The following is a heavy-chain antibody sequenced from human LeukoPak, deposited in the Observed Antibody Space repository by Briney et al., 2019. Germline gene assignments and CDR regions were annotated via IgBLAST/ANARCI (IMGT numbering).Heavy chain of an antibody. CDR2: IYYSGTT. D-gene: IGHD5-18*01. Sequence: NPSETLSLTCTVSGGSISSYYWSWIRQPPGKGLEWIGYIYYSGTTNYNPSLKSRVTISVDTSKNQFSLKLSSVTAADTAVYYCARRTRSFSYTYGDAYYYYYMDVWGKGTTVIVS. CDR1: GGSISSYY. V-gene: IGHV4-59*01. J-gene: IGHJ6*03. CDR3: ARRTRSFSYTYGDAYYYYYMDV.